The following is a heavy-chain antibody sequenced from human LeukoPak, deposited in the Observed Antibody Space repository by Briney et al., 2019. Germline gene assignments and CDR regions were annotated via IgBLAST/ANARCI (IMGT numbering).Heavy chain of an antibody. V-gene: IGHV3-21*01. J-gene: IGHJ4*02. D-gene: IGHD2-2*01. CDR2: ISSSSSYI. CDR3: ARDNSGYCSSTSCYDLGY. CDR1: GFTFSSYS. Sequence: PGGSLKLSCAASGFTFSSYSMNWVRQAPGKGLEWVSSISSSSSYIYYADSVKGRFTISRDNAKNSLYLQMNSLRAEDTAVYYCARDNSGYCSSTSCYDLGYWGQGTLVTVSS.